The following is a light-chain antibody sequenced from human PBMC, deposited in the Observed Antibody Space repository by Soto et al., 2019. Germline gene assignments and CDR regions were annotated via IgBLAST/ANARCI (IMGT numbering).Light chain of an antibody. Sequence: QSALTQPASVSGSPGQSITISCTGTNSDLGTYNLVSWYQQHPGKAPKTIIYEVTKRPSGVSKRFSGSKSGNTASLTISGLQAEDEADYYCCSYVGSNIFYVFGNGTKVTVL. J-gene: IGLJ1*01. CDR3: CSYVGSNIFYV. CDR1: NSDLGTYNL. CDR2: EVT. V-gene: IGLV2-23*02.